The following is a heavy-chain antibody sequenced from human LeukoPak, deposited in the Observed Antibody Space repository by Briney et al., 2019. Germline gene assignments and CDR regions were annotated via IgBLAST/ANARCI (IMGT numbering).Heavy chain of an antibody. V-gene: IGHV4-39*01. Sequence: SETLSLTCAVSAGSISSSSYYWGWIRQPPGKGLEWIGSVFHSGTTYYNSSLKSRVTISVDTSKNQLSLKLSSVTAADTAVYYCARLGGTTVTTYFDYWGQGTLVTVSS. CDR3: ARLGGTTVTTYFDY. D-gene: IGHD4-11*01. J-gene: IGHJ4*02. CDR1: AGSISSSSYY. CDR2: VFHSGTT.